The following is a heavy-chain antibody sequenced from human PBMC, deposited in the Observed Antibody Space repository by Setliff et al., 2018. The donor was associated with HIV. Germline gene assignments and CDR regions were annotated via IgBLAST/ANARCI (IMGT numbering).Heavy chain of an antibody. Sequence: ASVKVSCKASGYTFTSYGISWVRQAPGQGLEWMGWISAYNGNTNYAQKLQGRVTMTRDTSTSTVYMELSSLRSEDTAVYSCARNPRIAVAGTDYYYYMDVWGKGTTVTVSS. CDR1: GYTFTSYG. J-gene: IGHJ6*03. V-gene: IGHV1-18*01. CDR2: ISAYNGNT. CDR3: ARNPRIAVAGTDYYYYMDV. D-gene: IGHD6-19*01.